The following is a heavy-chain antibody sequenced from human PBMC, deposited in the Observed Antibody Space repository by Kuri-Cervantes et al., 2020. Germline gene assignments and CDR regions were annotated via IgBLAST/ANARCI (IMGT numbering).Heavy chain of an antibody. J-gene: IGHJ4*02. Sequence: CVVYGFTLSEYAMSWVRQAPGKGLEWVSSISDSGDITNYADSVKGRFSISRDQSKSTLYLQMNSLRDEDTAIYYCTKGVRQWLDSYFDSWGQGTLVTVSS. D-gene: IGHD6-19*01. V-gene: IGHV3-23*01. CDR3: TKGVRQWLDSYFDS. CDR2: ISDSGDIT. CDR1: GFTLSEYA.